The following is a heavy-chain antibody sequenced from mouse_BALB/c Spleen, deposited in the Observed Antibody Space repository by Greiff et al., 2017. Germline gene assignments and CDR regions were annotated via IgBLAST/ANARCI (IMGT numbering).Heavy chain of an antibody. CDR3: ARKKYGNYFYAMDY. CDR2: IWSGGST. D-gene: IGHD2-10*02. V-gene: IGHV2-2*02. J-gene: IGHJ4*01. Sequence: VQLQESGPGLVQPSQSLSITCTVSGFSLTSYGVHWVRQSPGKGLEWLGVIWSGGSTDYNAAFISRLSISKDNSKSQVFFKMNSLQANDTAIYYCARKKYGNYFYAMDYWGQGTSVTVSS. CDR1: GFSLTSYG.